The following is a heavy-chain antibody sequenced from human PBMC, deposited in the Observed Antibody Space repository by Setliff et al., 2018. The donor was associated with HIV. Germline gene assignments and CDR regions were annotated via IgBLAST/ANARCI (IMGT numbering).Heavy chain of an antibody. CDR2: ISPIFGTA. V-gene: IGHV1-69*13. CDR3: ARDRGYYFDY. CDR1: GGTSNTYA. Sequence: GASVKVSCKASGGTSNTYAITWVRQAPGQGLEWMGGISPIFGTANYAQKFQGRVTITADESTSTAYMELSSLRSEDTAVYYCARDRGYYFDYWGQGTLVTVSS. J-gene: IGHJ4*02. D-gene: IGHD3-16*01.